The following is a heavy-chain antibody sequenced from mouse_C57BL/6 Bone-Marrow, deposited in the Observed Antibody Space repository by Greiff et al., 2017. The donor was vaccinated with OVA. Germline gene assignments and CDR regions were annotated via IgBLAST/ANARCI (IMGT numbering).Heavy chain of an antibody. CDR2: IYPRSGNT. CDR3: ARYLLPGAMDY. CDR1: GYTFTSYG. V-gene: IGHV1-81*01. J-gene: IGHJ4*01. Sequence: QVHVKQSGAELARPGASVKLSCKASGYTFTSYGISWVKQRTGQGLEWIGEIYPRSGNTYYNEKFKGKATLTADKSSSTAYMELRSLTSEDSAVYFCARYLLPGAMDYWGQGTSVTVSS. D-gene: IGHD4-1*01.